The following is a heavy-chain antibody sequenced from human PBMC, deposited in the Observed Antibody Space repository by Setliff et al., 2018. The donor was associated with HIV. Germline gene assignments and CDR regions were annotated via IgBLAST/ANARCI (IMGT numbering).Heavy chain of an antibody. J-gene: IGHJ4*02. CDR3: ARRSGYAEDY. CDR1: GGSISSYY. D-gene: IGHD5-12*01. CDR2: IYYSGGT. V-gene: IGHV4-59*12. Sequence: SETLSLTCTVSGGSISSYYWNWIRQPPGKGLEWIGYIYYSGGTNYNPSLKSRVTISVDTSKNQFSLKLSSVTAADTAVYYCARRSGYAEDYWGQGTLVTVSS.